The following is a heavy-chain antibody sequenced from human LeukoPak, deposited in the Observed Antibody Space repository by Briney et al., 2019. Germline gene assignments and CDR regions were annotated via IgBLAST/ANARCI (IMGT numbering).Heavy chain of an antibody. V-gene: IGHV4-59*08. CDR2: VYNSGDT. D-gene: IGHD3-16*01. CDR3: ARLKLGAYFDL. Sequence: SESLSLTCTVSGGSTSSDYWSWIRQSPGKGLEWVGYVYNSGDTGKNPSLKSRVTILLDTSKNQCSLKLTSVSAADTAVYYCARLKLGAYFDLWGRGTLVTVSS. J-gene: IGHJ2*01. CDR1: GGSTSSDY.